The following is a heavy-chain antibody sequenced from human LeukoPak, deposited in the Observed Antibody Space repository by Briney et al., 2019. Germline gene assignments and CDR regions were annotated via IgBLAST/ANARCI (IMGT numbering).Heavy chain of an antibody. CDR3: AIDSSGYYPGGD. D-gene: IGHD3-22*01. J-gene: IGHJ4*02. CDR1: GFTFSRSA. V-gene: IGHV3-64*01. Sequence: PGGSLRLSCVASGFTFSRSAMHWVRQAPGKGLEYVSAINNNGDRTYYGNSVKGRFTISRDNSKNTLYLHMGSLRAEDMAVYYCAIDSSGYYPGGDWGQGTLVTVSS. CDR2: INNNGDRT.